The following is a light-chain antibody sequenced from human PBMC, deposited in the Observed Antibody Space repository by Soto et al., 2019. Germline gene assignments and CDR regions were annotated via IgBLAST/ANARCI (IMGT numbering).Light chain of an antibody. CDR2: DGS. Sequence: QSVLTQPASVSGSPGQSITISCTATTSDVGGYVSWYQQHPGKAPKLMLYDGSNRPSGVSNRFSGSKSGNTASLTISGLQAEDEAEYYCSSYTSGSVVFGGGTKVTVL. CDR1: TSDVGGY. CDR3: SSYTSGSVV. J-gene: IGLJ2*01. V-gene: IGLV2-14*03.